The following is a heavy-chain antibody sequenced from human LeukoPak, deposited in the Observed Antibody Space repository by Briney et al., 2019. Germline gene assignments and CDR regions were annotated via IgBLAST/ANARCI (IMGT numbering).Heavy chain of an antibody. CDR1: GGSISSYY. CDR2: IYYSGST. Sequence: SETLSLTCTVSGGSISSYYWSWIRQTPGKGLEWIGYIYYSGSTNYNPSLKSRVTMSVDTSKNQFSLKLSSVTAADTAVYYCARDLVAMAATYYYYYYMDVWGKGTTVTVSS. V-gene: IGHV4-59*12. CDR3: ARDLVAMAATYYYYYYMDV. J-gene: IGHJ6*03. D-gene: IGHD5-18*01.